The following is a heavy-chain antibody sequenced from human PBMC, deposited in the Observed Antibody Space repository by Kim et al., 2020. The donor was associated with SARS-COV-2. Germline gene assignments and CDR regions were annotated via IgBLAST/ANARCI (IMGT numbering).Heavy chain of an antibody. D-gene: IGHD6-25*01. Sequence: GGSLRLSCAASGFTFSSYGMHWVRQAPGKGLEWVAVISYDGSNKYYADSVKGRFTISRDNSKNTLYLQMNSLRAEDTAVYYCAKDHDSSGLNWLTPGAREPWSPSPQ. V-gene: IGHV3-30*18. CDR3: AKDHDSSGLNWLTP. CDR1: GFTFSSYG. CDR2: ISYDGSNK. J-gene: IGHJ5*02.